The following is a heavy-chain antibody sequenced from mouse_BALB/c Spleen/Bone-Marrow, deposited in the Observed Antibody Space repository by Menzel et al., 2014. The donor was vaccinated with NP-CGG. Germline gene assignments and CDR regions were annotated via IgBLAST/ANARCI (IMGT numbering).Heavy chain of an antibody. J-gene: IGHJ4*01. D-gene: IGHD2-10*01. CDR3: TRRSLLSDYYSMDY. Sequence: VQGVESGAELVKPGASVKLSCKASGYTFTSYYLYWVKQRPGQGLEWIGEINPSNGGTNFNEGFKSKASLTVDKSSSTAYMQLNSLTSEDSAVYYCTRRSLLSDYYSMDYWGQGTSVTGSS. V-gene: IGHV1S81*02. CDR2: INPSNGGT. CDR1: GYTFTSYY.